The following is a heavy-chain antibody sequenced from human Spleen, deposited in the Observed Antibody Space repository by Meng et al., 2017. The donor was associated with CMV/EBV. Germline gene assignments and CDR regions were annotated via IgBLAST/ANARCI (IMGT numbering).Heavy chain of an antibody. CDR2: VIPISGSP. CDR1: GGILSNYA. Sequence: ASGGILSNYAVSWVRQAPGQGLGWLGGVIPISGSPHYPQKFQGRVTMTTDESTGTAYMELSGLTSEDTAVYYCATDKQQLAYFFDYWGQGTLVTVSS. V-gene: IGHV1-69*05. CDR3: ATDKQQLAYFFDY. D-gene: IGHD5-12*01. J-gene: IGHJ4*02.